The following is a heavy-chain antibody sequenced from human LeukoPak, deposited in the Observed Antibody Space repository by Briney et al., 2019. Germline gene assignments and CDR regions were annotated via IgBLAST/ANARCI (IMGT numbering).Heavy chain of an antibody. J-gene: IGHJ4*02. Sequence: GSLRLSCAASGFSFSGYSMNWVRQAPGKGLEWVAHIRGTSSAMNYAASVRGRFTISRDNAKNALFLEMSSLRAEDTAVYYCARGRDWSFDYWGQGTLVTVSS. CDR3: ARGRDWSFDY. CDR1: GFSFSGYS. V-gene: IGHV3-48*04. D-gene: IGHD3-9*01. CDR2: IRGTSSAM.